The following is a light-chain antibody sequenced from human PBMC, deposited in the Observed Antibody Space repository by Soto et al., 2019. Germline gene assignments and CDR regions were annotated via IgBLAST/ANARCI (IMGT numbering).Light chain of an antibody. J-gene: IGLJ2*01. CDR2: EVS. CDR3: SLFAGNNTWV. V-gene: IGLV2-8*01. CDR1: SSDVGGYHY. Sequence: QSALTQPPSASGSPGQSVTISCTGTSSDVGGYHYVSWYHQHPVKAPKLMISEVSKRPSGVPDRLSGSKSGTTASLNVSGLKADDEADYCCSLFAGNNTWVFGGGTKLTVL.